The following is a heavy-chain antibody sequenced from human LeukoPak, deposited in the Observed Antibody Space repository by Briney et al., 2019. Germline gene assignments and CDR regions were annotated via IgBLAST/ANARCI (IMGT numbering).Heavy chain of an antibody. J-gene: IGHJ4*02. CDR2: MNPNSGNT. V-gene: IGHV1-8*01. D-gene: IGHD6-19*01. CDR1: GYTFTSYD. Sequence: ASVKVSCKASGYTFTSYDINWVRQATGQGLEWMGWMNPNSGNTGYAQKFQGRVTTTRNTSISTAYMELSSLRSEDTAVYYCARGRRIAVAGTITRYYFDYWGQGTLVTVSS. CDR3: ARGRRIAVAGTITRYYFDY.